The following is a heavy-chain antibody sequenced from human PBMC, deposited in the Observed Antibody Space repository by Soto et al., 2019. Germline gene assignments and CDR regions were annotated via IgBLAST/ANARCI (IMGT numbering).Heavy chain of an antibody. CDR1: GYTFTSSY. V-gene: IGHV1-46*01. J-gene: IGHJ4*02. Sequence: ASVKVSCKASGYTFTSSYVHWVRQAPGQGLEWVAIINPNGGSTNHAQEFQGRVTVTRDTSTSTVFMELSSLHSDDTAVYYCARDLLAVNYWGQGTLVAVSS. CDR3: ARDLLAVNY. D-gene: IGHD2-15*01. CDR2: INPNGGST.